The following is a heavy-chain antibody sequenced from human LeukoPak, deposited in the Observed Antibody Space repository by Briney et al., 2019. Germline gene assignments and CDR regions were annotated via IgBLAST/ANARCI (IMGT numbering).Heavy chain of an antibody. J-gene: IGHJ4*02. CDR2: INPNSGGT. CDR3: ARVLSLGARKRITMVRGVRYYFDY. CDR1: GYTFTGYY. D-gene: IGHD3-10*01. Sequence: ASVKVSCKASGYTFTGYYMHWVRQAPGQGLEWMGWINPNSGGTNYAQKFQGRVTMTRDTSISTAYMELSSLRSEDTAVYYCARVLSLGARKRITMVRGVRYYFDYWGQGTLVTVSS. V-gene: IGHV1-2*02.